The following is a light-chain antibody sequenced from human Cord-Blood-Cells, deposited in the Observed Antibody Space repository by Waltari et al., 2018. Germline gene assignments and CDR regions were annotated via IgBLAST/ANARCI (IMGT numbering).Light chain of an antibody. J-gene: IGKJ1*01. CDR3: QQSYSTPPWT. CDR1: QSISSY. V-gene: IGKV1-39*01. Sequence: DIQMTQSPSPLPASVGDRVTLTCRASQSISSYLNWYQQKPGKAPTLLSYAASSLQSGVPSRFSGSGSGTDFTLTISSLQPEDFATYYCQQSYSTPPWTFGQGTKVEIK. CDR2: AAS.